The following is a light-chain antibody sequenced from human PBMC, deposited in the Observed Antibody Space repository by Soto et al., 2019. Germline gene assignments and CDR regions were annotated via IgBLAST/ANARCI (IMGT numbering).Light chain of an antibody. CDR1: SSDVGSYNL. CDR3: CSYAGSTTWDWV. Sequence: QSALTQPASVSGSPGQSITISCTGTSSDVGSYNLVSWYQQNPGKAPKLMIYEGSKRPSGVSNRFSGSKSGNTASLTISGLQAEDEADYYCCSYAGSTTWDWVLGGGTKLTVL. J-gene: IGLJ3*02. CDR2: EGS. V-gene: IGLV2-23*01.